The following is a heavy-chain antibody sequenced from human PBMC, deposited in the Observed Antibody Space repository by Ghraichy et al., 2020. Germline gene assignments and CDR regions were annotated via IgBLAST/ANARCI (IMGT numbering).Heavy chain of an antibody. CDR1: GFSFSNFA. CDR3: AKRLVPAALVEGMDV. Sequence: GESLNISCAASGFSFSNFAMGWVRQAPGKGLDWVSVIGSTGIDTHYTDSVKGRFTISRDKSRSTLYLQMHSLRVEDTAVYYCAKRLVPAALVEGMDVWGQGTTVTVSS. J-gene: IGHJ6*02. D-gene: IGHD2-2*01. CDR2: IGSTGIDT. V-gene: IGHV3-23*01.